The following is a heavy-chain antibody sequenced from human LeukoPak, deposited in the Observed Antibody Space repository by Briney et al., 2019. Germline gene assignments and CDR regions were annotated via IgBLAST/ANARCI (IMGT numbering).Heavy chain of an antibody. CDR1: GGSISSYY. CDR2: IYYSGSP. J-gene: IGHJ4*02. CDR3: ARSTLGGPLDY. V-gene: IGHV4-59*01. Sequence: KTSETLSLTCTVSGGSISSYYWSWIREPPGKGLEGIGYIYYSGSPNYNPSLKSRVTISVDTSKNQFSLKLSSVTAADTAVYYCARSTLGGPLDYWGQGTLVTVSS.